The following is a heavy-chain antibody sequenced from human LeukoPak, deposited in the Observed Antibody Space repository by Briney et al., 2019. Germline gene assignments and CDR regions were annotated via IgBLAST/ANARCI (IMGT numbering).Heavy chain of an antibody. Sequence: TGGSLRLSCATSGFTVSSNYMSWVRQAPGKGLEWVSVINSGGSIYYADSVKGRFTISRDNSKNTLSLQMNSLRVEDTAVYYCARDRPFDYWGQGTLVTVSS. CDR2: INSGGSI. J-gene: IGHJ4*02. CDR1: GFTVSSNY. CDR3: ARDRPFDY. V-gene: IGHV3-53*01.